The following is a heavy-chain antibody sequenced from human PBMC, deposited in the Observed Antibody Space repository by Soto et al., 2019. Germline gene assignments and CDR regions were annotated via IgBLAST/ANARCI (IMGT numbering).Heavy chain of an antibody. D-gene: IGHD3-9*01. Sequence: EVHLLESGGGLIQPGGSPRLSCAASGFTFGAYAMSWVRQAPGKGREWVATVTGSATNTYYTESVKGRFAVSRDNSRDTLYLQMNRLTAEDTAVYYCAKGGATYGLLTHDYWGQGTLVTVSS. CDR1: GFTFGAYA. CDR3: AKGGATYGLLTHDY. J-gene: IGHJ4*02. V-gene: IGHV3-23*01. CDR2: VTGSATNT.